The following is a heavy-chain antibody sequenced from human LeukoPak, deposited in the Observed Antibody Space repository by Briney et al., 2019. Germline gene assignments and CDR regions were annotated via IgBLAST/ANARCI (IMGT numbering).Heavy chain of an antibody. D-gene: IGHD3-10*01. V-gene: IGHV4-30-4*08. CDR1: GGSISSGDYY. J-gene: IGHJ4*02. CDR2: IYYSGST. Sequence: SQTLSLTCTVPGGSISSGDYYWSWIRQPPGKGLEWIGYIYYSGSTYYNPSLKSRVTISVDTSKNQFSLKLSSVTAADTAVYYCARGGFRGYAPYYFDYWGQGTLVTVSS. CDR3: ARGGFRGYAPYYFDY.